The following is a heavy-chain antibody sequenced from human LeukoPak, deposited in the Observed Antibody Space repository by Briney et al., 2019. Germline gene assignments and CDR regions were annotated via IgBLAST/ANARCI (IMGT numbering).Heavy chain of an antibody. D-gene: IGHD6-25*01. V-gene: IGHV4-59*01. Sequence: SETLSLTCTVSGGSISSYYWTWIRQPPGQGLEWIGYIDYSGSTNYNPSLKSRVTISVDTSKNQFSLKLSPVTAADTAVYHCARARRSSGRPDAFDIWGQGTMVTVSS. J-gene: IGHJ3*02. CDR2: IDYSGST. CDR3: ARARRSSGRPDAFDI. CDR1: GGSISSYY.